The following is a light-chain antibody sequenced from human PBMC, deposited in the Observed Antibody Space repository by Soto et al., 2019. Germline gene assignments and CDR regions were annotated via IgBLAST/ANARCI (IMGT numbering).Light chain of an antibody. CDR2: LNSDGSH. J-gene: IGLJ1*01. V-gene: IGLV4-69*01. Sequence: QPVLTQSPSASGSLGASVKLTCTLSSGHSSYAIAWHQQQPEKGPGYLMKLNSDGSHSKGDGIPDRFSGSSPGAERYLTISSLQSEDEADYYCQTWGTGIHVFGTGTKLTVL. CDR3: QTWGTGIHV. CDR1: SGHSSYA.